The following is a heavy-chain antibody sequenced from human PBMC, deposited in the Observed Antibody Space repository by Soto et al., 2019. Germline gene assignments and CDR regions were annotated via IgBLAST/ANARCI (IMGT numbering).Heavy chain of an antibody. Sequence: QVQLVQSGAEVKKPGASVKVSCKASGYTFASYDITWVRQATGQGLEWMGWMNPNSGNTGYAQKFQGIVTMTKNTTVSIAYTGLSSRRSGDTAVYYCERGPRILSWLLWEYYYDGMGVLGQGSKVTVSS. D-gene: IGHD2-21*01. CDR3: ERGPRILSWLLWEYYYDGMGV. J-gene: IGHJ6*01. V-gene: IGHV1-8*01. CDR1: GYTFASYD. CDR2: MNPNSGNT.